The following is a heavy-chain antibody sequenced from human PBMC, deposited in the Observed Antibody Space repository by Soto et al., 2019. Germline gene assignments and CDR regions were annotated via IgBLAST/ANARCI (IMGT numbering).Heavy chain of an antibody. CDR1: GFTFSSYA. J-gene: IGHJ6*02. D-gene: IGHD2-15*01. V-gene: IGHV3-30-3*01. CDR2: ISYDGSNK. CDR3: ARGGGVAAPRALDV. Sequence: GGSLRLSCEASGFTFSSYAIYWVRQAPGKGLEWVAVISYDGSNKYYADYVKGRFTISRDNSKNTLYLQMNSLRAEDTAVYYWARGGGVAAPRALDVWGQGTTVTVSS.